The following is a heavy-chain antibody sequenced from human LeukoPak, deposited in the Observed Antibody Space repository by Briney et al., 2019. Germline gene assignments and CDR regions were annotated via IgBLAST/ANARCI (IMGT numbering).Heavy chain of an antibody. CDR2: IIPIFGTA. Sequence: SVKVSCKASGGTFSSYAISWVRQAPGQGLEWMGGIIPIFGTANYAQKFQGRVTITTDESTSTAYMELSSLRSEDTAVYYCARDLRRGYCSSTSCYYYYMDVWGKGTTVTVSS. CDR1: GGTFSSYA. J-gene: IGHJ6*03. V-gene: IGHV1-69*05. CDR3: ARDLRRGYCSSTSCYYYYMDV. D-gene: IGHD2-2*01.